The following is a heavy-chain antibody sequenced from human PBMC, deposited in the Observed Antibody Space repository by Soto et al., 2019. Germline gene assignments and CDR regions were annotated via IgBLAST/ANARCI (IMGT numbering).Heavy chain of an antibody. J-gene: IGHJ4*02. CDR1: RYRYTRYW. V-gene: IGHV5-51*01. CDR2: IYPGDSDT. Sequence: GQCLKLSERRSRYRYTRYWIGWVRQMPGKGLEWMGIIYPGDSDTRYSPSFQGQVTISADKSISTAYLQWSSLKASDTAMYYCARQARKSCDYWGQGTLVTISA. CDR3: ARQARKSCDY.